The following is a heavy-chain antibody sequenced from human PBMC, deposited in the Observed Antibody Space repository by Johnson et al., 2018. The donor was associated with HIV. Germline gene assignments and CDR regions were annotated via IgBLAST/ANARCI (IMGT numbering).Heavy chain of an antibody. CDR1: GFTFSSYG. Sequence: QVQLVESGGGVVQPGGSLRLSCVVSGFTFSSYGMHWVRQAPGKGLEWVAFIRYDGSNKYYADSVKGRFTISRDNSKNTLYLQMNSLRAEDTAVYYCAKDNIVVVSRDAFDIWGQGTMVTVSS. D-gene: IGHD2-15*01. CDR2: IRYDGSNK. V-gene: IGHV3-30*02. CDR3: AKDNIVVVSRDAFDI. J-gene: IGHJ3*02.